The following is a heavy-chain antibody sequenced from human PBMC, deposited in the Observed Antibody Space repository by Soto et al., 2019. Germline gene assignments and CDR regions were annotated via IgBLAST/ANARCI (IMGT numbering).Heavy chain of an antibody. Sequence: GGSLRLSCAASGFTFSSYWMSWVRQAPGKGLEWVANIKQDGSEKYYVDSVKGRFTISRDNAKNSLYLQMNSLRAEDTAVYYCARSSSSWYISGYYYYMDVWGKGTTVTVSS. J-gene: IGHJ6*03. CDR2: IKQDGSEK. CDR3: ARSSSSWYISGYYYYMDV. CDR1: GFTFSSYW. D-gene: IGHD6-13*01. V-gene: IGHV3-7*01.